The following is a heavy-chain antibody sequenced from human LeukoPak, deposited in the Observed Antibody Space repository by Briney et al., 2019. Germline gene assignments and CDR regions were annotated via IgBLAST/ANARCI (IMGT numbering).Heavy chain of an antibody. D-gene: IGHD1-1*01. CDR2: IYSGGST. J-gene: IGHJ3*02. CDR3: ARGHNWNDRGVFDI. V-gene: IGHV3-53*01. Sequence: TGGSLRLSCAASGFTVSSNYMSWVRQAPGKGLEWVSSIYSGGSTYYADSVKGRFTISRDSSKNTLYLQMSSLRAEDTAVYYCARGHNWNDRGVFDIWGQGTMVTVSS. CDR1: GFTVSSNY.